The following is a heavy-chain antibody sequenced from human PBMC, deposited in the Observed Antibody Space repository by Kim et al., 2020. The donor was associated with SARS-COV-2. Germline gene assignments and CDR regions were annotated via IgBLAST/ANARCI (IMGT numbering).Heavy chain of an antibody. V-gene: IGHV1-46*01. CDR1: GYTFTNYY. Sequence: ASVKVSCKASGYTFTNYYMHWVRQAPGQWLEWMGIINPSAGSTSYAQKFQGRVTMTRDTSTSTVYMELSSLRSEDTAVYYCARPTYAGYSDYWGQGTLVTVSS. J-gene: IGHJ4*02. CDR3: ARPTYAGYSDY. CDR2: INPSAGST. D-gene: IGHD2-21*01.